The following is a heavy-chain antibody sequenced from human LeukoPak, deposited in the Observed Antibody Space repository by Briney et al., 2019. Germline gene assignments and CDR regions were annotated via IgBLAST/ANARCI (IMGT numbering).Heavy chain of an antibody. V-gene: IGHV1-69*04. CDR1: GGTFSSYA. J-gene: IGHJ6*02. CDR2: IIPIFGIA. CDR3: AREYTMVRENYYYGMDV. Sequence: SVKVSCKASGGTFSSYAISWVRQAPGQGLEWIGRIIPIFGIANYAQKFQGRVTITADKSTSTAYMELSSLRFEDTAVYYCAREYTMVRENYYYGMDVWGQGTTVTVSS. D-gene: IGHD3-10*01.